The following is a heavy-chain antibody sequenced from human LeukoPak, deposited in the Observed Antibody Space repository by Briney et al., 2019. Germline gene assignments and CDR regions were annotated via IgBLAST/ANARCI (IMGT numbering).Heavy chain of an antibody. CDR2: IYYSGST. CDR3: ARQGYYFDY. CDR1: GGSISSYY. V-gene: IGHV4-59*08. J-gene: IGHJ4*02. Sequence: SETLSLTCTVSGGSISSYYWSWIRQPPGKGLEWIGYIYYSGSTNYNPFLKSGVTISVDTSKNQFSLKLSSVTAADTAVYYCARQGYYFDYWGQGTLVTVSS.